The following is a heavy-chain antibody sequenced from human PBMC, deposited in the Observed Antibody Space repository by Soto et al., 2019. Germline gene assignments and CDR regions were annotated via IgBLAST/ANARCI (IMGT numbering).Heavy chain of an antibody. D-gene: IGHD3-9*01. V-gene: IGHV4-30-4*01. CDR3: ARGEYDILTGSNWFDP. J-gene: IGHJ5*02. Sequence: SETLSLTCTVSGGSISSGDYYWSWIRQPPGKGLEWIGYIYYSGSTYYNPSLKSRVTISVDTSKNQFSLKLSSVTAADTAVYYCARGEYDILTGSNWFDPWGQGTLVTVSS. CDR2: IYYSGST. CDR1: GGSISSGDYY.